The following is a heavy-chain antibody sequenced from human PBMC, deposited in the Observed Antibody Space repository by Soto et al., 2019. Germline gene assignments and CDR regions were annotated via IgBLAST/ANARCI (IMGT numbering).Heavy chain of an antibody. D-gene: IGHD3-22*01. CDR1: GDSINSGDYY. CDR2: VYFSGST. Sequence: ASETLSLTCSVSGDSINSGDYYWTWMRQAPGKGLQWVGHVYFSGSTNYNPSLKSRVTISLDTSKNQFSLKLRSVTAGDTAVYYCARCTTYYYDSSGYYGKAYYFDYWGQGTLVTVSS. CDR3: ARCTTYYYDSSGYYGKAYYFDY. J-gene: IGHJ4*02. V-gene: IGHV4-61*08.